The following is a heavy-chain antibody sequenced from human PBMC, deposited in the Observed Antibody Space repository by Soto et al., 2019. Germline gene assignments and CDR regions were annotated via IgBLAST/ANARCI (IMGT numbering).Heavy chain of an antibody. CDR3: TVTYYDFWSGPNH. J-gene: IGHJ5*02. CDR2: IRSKANSYAT. CDR1: GFTFSDSG. V-gene: IGHV3-73*01. Sequence: LRLSCAASGFTFSDSGMHWVRQASGKGLEWVGRIRSKANSYATVYAASVKGRFTISRDDSKNTAYLQMNSLQTEDTAVYYCTVTYYDFWSGPNHWGQGTLVTVSS. D-gene: IGHD3-3*01.